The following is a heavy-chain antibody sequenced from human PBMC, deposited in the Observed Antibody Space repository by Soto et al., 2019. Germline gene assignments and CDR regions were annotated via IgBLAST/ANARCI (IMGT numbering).Heavy chain of an antibody. CDR2: ISDAGNNK. CDR1: GFTFSTYG. V-gene: IGHV3-30*03. Sequence: PGGSLRLSCGASGFTFSTYGMHWVRQAPGKGLEWVADISDAGNNKHYVDSVKGRFTISRDNPKNTLYLQMNSLRPEDTAVYYCASASPLGYYGGKGALVTVPS. J-gene: IGHJ4*02. CDR3: ASASPLGYY.